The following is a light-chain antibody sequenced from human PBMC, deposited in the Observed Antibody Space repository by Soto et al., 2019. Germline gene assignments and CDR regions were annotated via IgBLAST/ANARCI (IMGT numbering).Light chain of an antibody. V-gene: IGKV3-20*01. CDR1: HSVSSSY. J-gene: IGKJ1*01. Sequence: EIVMTQSQATLSVSPPEGAHLXCGATHSVSSSYLAWYQQKPGQAPRLLIYGASSRATGIPDRFSGSGSGTDFTLTISRLEPEDFAVYYCQQYGSSGTFGQGTKVDI. CDR2: GAS. CDR3: QQYGSSGT.